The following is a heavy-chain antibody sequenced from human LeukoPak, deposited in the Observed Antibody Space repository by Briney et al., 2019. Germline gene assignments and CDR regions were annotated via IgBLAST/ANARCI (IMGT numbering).Heavy chain of an antibody. CDR2: IRSSGSNI. CDR3: ARGPRDPIGYCARGTCSPTYEV. CDR1: GFTFSDYE. D-gene: IGHD2-2*03. J-gene: IGHJ4*01. Sequence: PGGSLRLSCVASGFTFSDYEMNWVRQAPGKGLEWVSYIRSSGSNIYYADSVQGRFTISRDNAKNSLYLQMNSLRAEDTAVYYCARGPRDPIGYCARGTCSPTYEVWGHGTLVTVSS. V-gene: IGHV3-48*03.